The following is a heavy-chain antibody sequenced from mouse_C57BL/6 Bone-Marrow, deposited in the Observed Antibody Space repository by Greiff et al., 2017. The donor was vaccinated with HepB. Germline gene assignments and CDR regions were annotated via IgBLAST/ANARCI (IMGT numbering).Heavy chain of an antibody. CDR2: IYPRDGST. J-gene: IGHJ4*01. CDR3: ARSTLTGTRAMDY. D-gene: IGHD4-1*01. CDR1: GYTFTSYD. Sequence: VQLQPSGPELVKPGASVKLSCKASGYTFTSYDINWVKQRPGQGLEWIGWIYPRDGSTKYNEKFKGKATLTVDTSSSTAYMELHSLTSEDSAVYFCARSTLTGTRAMDYWGQGTSVTVSS. V-gene: IGHV1-85*01.